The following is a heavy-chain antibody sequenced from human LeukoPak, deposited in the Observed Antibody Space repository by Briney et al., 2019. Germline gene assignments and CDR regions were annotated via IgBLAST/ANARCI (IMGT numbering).Heavy chain of an antibody. CDR2: IIPILGIA. Sequence: SVKVSCTASGGTFSSYAISWVRQAPGQGLGWMGRIIPILGIANYAQKFQGRVTITADKSTSTAYMELSSLRSEDTAVYYCARGDCSGGSCYFAYGMDVWGQGTTVTVSS. V-gene: IGHV1-69*04. CDR1: GGTFSSYA. D-gene: IGHD2-15*01. CDR3: ARGDCSGGSCYFAYGMDV. J-gene: IGHJ6*02.